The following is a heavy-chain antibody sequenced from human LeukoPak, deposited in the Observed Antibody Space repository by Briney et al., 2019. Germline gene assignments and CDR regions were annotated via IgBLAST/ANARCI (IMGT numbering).Heavy chain of an antibody. CDR3: ARAGFYGDYTDY. D-gene: IGHD4-17*01. CDR2: ISGSSTYI. CDR1: GFSFSTYS. Sequence: PGGSLRLSCAASGFSFSTYSMNWVRQAPGKGLEWVSSISGSSTYIYYADSVKGRFTISRDNAKNPLYLQMNSLRAEDTAVYYCARAGFYGDYTDYWGQGTLVTVSS. J-gene: IGHJ4*02. V-gene: IGHV3-21*01.